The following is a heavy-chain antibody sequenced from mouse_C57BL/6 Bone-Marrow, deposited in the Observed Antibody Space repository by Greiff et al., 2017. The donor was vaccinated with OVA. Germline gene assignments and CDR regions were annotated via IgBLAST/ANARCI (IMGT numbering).Heavy chain of an antibody. Sequence: EVMLVESGGGLVQPGGSLKLSCAASGFTFSDYYMYWVRQTPEKRLEWVAYLSNGGGSTYYPDTVKGRFTISRDNAKNTLYLQMSRLKSEDTAMYYCARRHSNFYAMDYWGQGTSVTVSS. CDR2: LSNGGGST. CDR3: ARRHSNFYAMDY. CDR1: GFTFSDYY. J-gene: IGHJ4*01. D-gene: IGHD2-5*01. V-gene: IGHV5-12*01.